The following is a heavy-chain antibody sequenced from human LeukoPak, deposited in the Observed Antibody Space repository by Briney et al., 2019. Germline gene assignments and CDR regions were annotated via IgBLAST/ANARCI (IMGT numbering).Heavy chain of an antibody. D-gene: IGHD4-17*01. J-gene: IGHJ4*02. CDR1: GFTFSTYA. CDR3: TKVRVATKLTTELDY. Sequence: GGSLRLSCAASGFTFSTYAMNWVRQAPGKGLEWVSGISDSGGSTFNADSVKGRFTISRDNSKNTLYLQMNSLRAEDTAVYYCTKVRVATKLTTELDYWGQGTLVTVSS. CDR2: ISDSGGST. V-gene: IGHV3-23*01.